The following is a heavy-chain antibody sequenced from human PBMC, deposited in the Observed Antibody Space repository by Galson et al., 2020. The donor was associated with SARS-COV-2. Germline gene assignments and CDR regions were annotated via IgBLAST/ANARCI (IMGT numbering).Heavy chain of an antibody. Sequence: GASMKISCAAAGFTFSSYGMHWVRKAPGKGLEWVAVISYDGSNKYYEDSVKGRFTISRDNSKNTLYLQMNSLRAEDTAVYYCAACIVGATKREYYYYYGMDVWGQGTTVTVAS. CDR1: GFTFSSYG. D-gene: IGHD1-26*01. J-gene: IGHJ6*02. CDR2: ISYDGSNK. V-gene: IGHV3-30*03. CDR3: AACIVGATKREYYYYYGMDV.